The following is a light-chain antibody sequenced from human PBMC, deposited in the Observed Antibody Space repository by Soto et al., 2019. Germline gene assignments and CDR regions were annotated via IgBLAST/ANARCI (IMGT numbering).Light chain of an antibody. CDR3: SSHTSSNPYV. CDR1: SSDVGGFNS. CDR2: EVT. Sequence: QSVLTQPASVSGSPGQSITISCTGTSSDVGGFNSVCWYQQHPGNAPKLMIYEVTDRPSGVSNRFSGSKSGNTASLTISGLQAEDEAEYYCSSHTSSNPYVFGTGTQLNVL. J-gene: IGLJ1*01. V-gene: IGLV2-14*01.